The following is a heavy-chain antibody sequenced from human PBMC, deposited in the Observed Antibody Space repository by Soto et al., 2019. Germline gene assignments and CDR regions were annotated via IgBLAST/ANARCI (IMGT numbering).Heavy chain of an antibody. V-gene: IGHV3-30-3*01. CDR3: ARASSSSPPDYYYYGMDV. D-gene: IGHD6-6*01. CDR2: ISYDGSNK. CDR1: GFTFSSYA. Sequence: PGGSLRLSCAASGFTFSSYAVHWVRQAPGKGLEWVAVISYDGSNKYYADSVKGRFTISRDNSKNTLYLQMNSLRAEDTAVYYCARASSSSPPDYYYYGMDVWGQGTTVTVSS. J-gene: IGHJ6*02.